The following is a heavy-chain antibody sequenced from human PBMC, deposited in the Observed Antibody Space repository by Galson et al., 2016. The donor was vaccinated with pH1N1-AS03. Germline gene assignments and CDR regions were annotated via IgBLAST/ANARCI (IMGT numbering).Heavy chain of an antibody. Sequence: SVKVSRKASGDNFIRYTISWVRQAPGQGLEWMGRIIPILGMTNYAKKFQGRVTITADTSKSTAYMELGSLTSEDTAVYYCVIMWKPTVLDIWGQGTLVSVSS. CDR2: IIPILGMT. V-gene: IGHV1-69*02. D-gene: IGHD3-16*01. J-gene: IGHJ3*02. CDR1: GDNFIRYT. CDR3: VIMWKPTVLDI.